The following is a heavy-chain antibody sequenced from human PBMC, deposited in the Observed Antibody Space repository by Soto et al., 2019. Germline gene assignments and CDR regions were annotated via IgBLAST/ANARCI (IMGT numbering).Heavy chain of an antibody. CDR3: ARITVYQLRDYNWFDP. Sequence: QVTLKESGPVLVKPTENLTLTCTVSGFSLSNARMGVSWIRQPPGKALEWLAHIFSNDEKSYNTSLKSRLTIFKDTSKSQVVLTITNMDPVDTSTYYCARITVYQLRDYNWFDPWCQGTLVTVSS. J-gene: IGHJ5*02. CDR2: IFSNDEK. CDR1: GFSLSNARMG. V-gene: IGHV2-26*01. D-gene: IGHD6-13*01.